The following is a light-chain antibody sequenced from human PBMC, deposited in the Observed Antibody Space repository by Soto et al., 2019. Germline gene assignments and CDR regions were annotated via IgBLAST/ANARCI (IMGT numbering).Light chain of an antibody. CDR3: QQRSNWPRWT. CDR1: QSVSSN. V-gene: IGKV3-11*01. J-gene: IGKJ5*01. Sequence: EIVMTQSPATLSVSPGERATLSCRASQSVSSNLAWYQQKPGQAPRLLIYGASTRATGIPARFSGSGSGTDFTLTISSLEPEDFAVYYCQQRSNWPRWTFGQGTRLEI. CDR2: GAS.